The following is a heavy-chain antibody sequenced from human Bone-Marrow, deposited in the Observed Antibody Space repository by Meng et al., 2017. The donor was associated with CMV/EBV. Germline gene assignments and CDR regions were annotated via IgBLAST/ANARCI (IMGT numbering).Heavy chain of an antibody. CDR2: ISYDGSNK. Sequence: GESLKISCAASGFTFSSYAMHWVRQAPGKGLEWVTVISYDGSNKYYADSVKGLFTISRDNSKNTMYLQMNSLRAEDTVVYYCARVDGAFWSGYFCDYWGQGTLVTIAS. CDR3: ARVDGAFWSGYFCDY. CDR1: GFTFSSYA. V-gene: IGHV3-30*14. J-gene: IGHJ4*02. D-gene: IGHD3-3*01.